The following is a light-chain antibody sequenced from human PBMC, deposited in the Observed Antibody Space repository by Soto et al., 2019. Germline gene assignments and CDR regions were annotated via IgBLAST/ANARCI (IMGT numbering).Light chain of an antibody. CDR2: GAS. V-gene: IGKV3-15*01. J-gene: IGKJ2*01. CDR1: QSVSRN. CDR3: QQYNNWPYT. Sequence: EIVMTQSPATLSVSPGKRVTLSCRASQSVSRNLAWYQQKPGQAPRLLIYGASTRATGIAARFSGGGSGTEFTLTISSLQSEDFAVYYCQQYNNWPYTFGQGTKLEIQ.